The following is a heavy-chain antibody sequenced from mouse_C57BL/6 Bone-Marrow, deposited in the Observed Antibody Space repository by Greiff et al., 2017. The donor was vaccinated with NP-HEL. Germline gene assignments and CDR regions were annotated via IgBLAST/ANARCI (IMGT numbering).Heavy chain of an antibody. Sequence: VQLQQPGAELVKPGASVKVSCKASGYTFTSYWMHWVKQRPGQGLEWIGRIHPSDSDTNYNQKFKGKATLTVDKSSSTAYMQLSSLTSEDSAVYYCAMGGYDYESRFAYWGQGTLVTVSA. CDR1: GYTFTSYW. CDR3: AMGGYDYESRFAY. D-gene: IGHD2-4*01. J-gene: IGHJ3*01. CDR2: IHPSDSDT. V-gene: IGHV1-74*01.